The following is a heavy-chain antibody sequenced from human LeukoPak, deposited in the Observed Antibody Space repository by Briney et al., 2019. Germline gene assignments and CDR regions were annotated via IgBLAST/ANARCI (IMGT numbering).Heavy chain of an antibody. D-gene: IGHD3-3*01. J-gene: IGHJ4*02. CDR2: INPNSGGT. V-gene: IGHV1-2*02. CDR3: ARGSDDFWSGYSPFY. Sequence: GASVKVSCKASGYTFTGYYMHWVRQAPGQGLEWMGWINPNSGGTNYAQKFQGRVTMTRDTSISTAYMELSRLRSDDTAVDYCARGSDDFWSGYSPFYWGQGTLVTVSS. CDR1: GYTFTGYY.